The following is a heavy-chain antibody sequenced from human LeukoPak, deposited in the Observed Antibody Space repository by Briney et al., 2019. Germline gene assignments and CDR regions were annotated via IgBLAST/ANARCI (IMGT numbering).Heavy chain of an antibody. V-gene: IGHV4-34*01. CDR2: INHSGST. Sequence: SETLSLTCAVYGGPFSDYYWSWIRQPSGKGLEWIGKINHSGSTNYSPSPKSRVTISIDTSKNQFSLKLNSMTAADTAVYYCARGEGARDGYNYEGPFYFDYWGQGTLVTVSS. CDR1: GGPFSDYY. D-gene: IGHD5-24*01. J-gene: IGHJ4*02. CDR3: ARGEGARDGYNYEGPFYFDY.